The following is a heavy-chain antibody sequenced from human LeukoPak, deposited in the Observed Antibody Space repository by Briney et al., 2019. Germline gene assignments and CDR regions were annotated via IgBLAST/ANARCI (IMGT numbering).Heavy chain of an antibody. D-gene: IGHD2-2*03. V-gene: IGHV3-64D*06. J-gene: IGHJ4*02. Sequence: GGSLRLSCLASGFTLSRYGMHWVRQAPGKGLEYVSGISSNGGSTNYADSVKGRFTISRDNSKNTLHLQMSSLRAEDTAVYYCVNGYCSSISCSLIDYGGQGTLVTVSS. CDR2: ISSNGGST. CDR3: VNGYCSSISCSLIDY. CDR1: GFTLSRYG.